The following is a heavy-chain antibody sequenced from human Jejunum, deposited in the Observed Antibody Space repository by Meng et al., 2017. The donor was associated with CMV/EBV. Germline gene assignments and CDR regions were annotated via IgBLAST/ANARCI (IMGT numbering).Heavy chain of an antibody. CDR1: GLTFSSYA. D-gene: IGHD6-13*01. CDR2: IPFDGNNE. Sequence: ASGLTFSSYAMHWVRPAPGKGLEWVAVIPFDGNNEHYADSVKGRFTISRDNSKNTLYLQVSSLRLEDTGVYYCARGTGSGSWLIDSWGQGTLVTVSS. CDR3: ARGTGSGSWLIDS. J-gene: IGHJ4*02. V-gene: IGHV3-30*03.